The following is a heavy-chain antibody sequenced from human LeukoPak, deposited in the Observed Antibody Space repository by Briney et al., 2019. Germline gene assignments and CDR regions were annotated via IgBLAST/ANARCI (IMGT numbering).Heavy chain of an antibody. D-gene: IGHD2-2*01. CDR1: GYTFTGYY. V-gene: IGHV1-2*06. J-gene: IGHJ4*02. CDR2: INPNSGGT. Sequence: ASVKVSCKASGYTFTGYYMHRVRQAPGQGLEWMGRINPNSGGTNYAQKFQGRVTMTRDTSISTAYMELSRLRSDDTAVYYCARDWKDIVVVPAAPRRGFDYWGQGTLVTVSS. CDR3: ARDWKDIVVVPAAPRRGFDY.